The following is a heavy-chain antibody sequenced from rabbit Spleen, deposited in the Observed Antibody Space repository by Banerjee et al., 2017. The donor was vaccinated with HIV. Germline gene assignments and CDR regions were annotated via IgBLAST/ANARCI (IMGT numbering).Heavy chain of an antibody. CDR2: INAGSSDNT. CDR3: ARDPVIAGSAYYDL. Sequence: QSLKESGGDLVKPGASLTLTCTASGFTLSIYYYMCWVRQAPGKGLEWIACINAGSSDNTYYASWAKGRFTVSKTSSTTVTLQMTSLTAADTATYFCARDPVIAGSAYYDLWGPGTLVTVS. J-gene: IGHJ4*01. V-gene: IGHV1S40*01. CDR1: GFTLSIYYY. D-gene: IGHD8-1*01.